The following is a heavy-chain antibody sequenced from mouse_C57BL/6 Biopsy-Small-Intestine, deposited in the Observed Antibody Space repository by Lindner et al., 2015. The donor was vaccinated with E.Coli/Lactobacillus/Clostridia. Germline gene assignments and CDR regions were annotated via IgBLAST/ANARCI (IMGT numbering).Heavy chain of an antibody. V-gene: IGHV1-82*01. CDR3: ARGTGGFAY. CDR1: GNTFSNSW. D-gene: IGHD4-1*01. Sequence: VQLQESGPEPVKPGASVKISCKTSGNTFSNSWMNWVQQRPGKGLEWIGRIFPGDGDTIYNGNFKGKATLTADISANTAYMQLSSLASEDSAVYFCARGTGGFAYWGPGTLVTVSA. CDR2: IFPGDGDT. J-gene: IGHJ3*01.